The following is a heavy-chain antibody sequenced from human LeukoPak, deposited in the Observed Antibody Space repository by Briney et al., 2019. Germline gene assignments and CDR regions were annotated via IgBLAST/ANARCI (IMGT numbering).Heavy chain of an antibody. CDR2: INPNSGGT. Sequence: ASVKVSCKASGYTFTGYYMHWVRQAPGQGLEWMGWINPNSGGTNFAQKFQGRVTMTRNTSISTAYMELSSLRSEDTAVYYCARALYYYDSSGYSTYYYYYGMDVWGQGTTVTVSS. CDR1: GYTFTGYY. CDR3: ARALYYYDSSGYSTYYYYYGMDV. J-gene: IGHJ6*02. V-gene: IGHV1-2*02. D-gene: IGHD3-22*01.